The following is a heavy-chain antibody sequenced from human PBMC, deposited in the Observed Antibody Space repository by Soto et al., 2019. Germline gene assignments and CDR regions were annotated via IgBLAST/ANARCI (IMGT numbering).Heavy chain of an antibody. J-gene: IGHJ4*02. D-gene: IGHD4-17*01. CDR1: GFSFSHYA. V-gene: IGHV3-30*18. Sequence: QVQLVESGGGVVQPGRSLRLSCAASGFSFSHYAMHWVRRAPGKGLEWVALISYDGSNKFYADSVKGRFTISRDNYKNTLYLQMNGLRTEDTAVYYCAKTGRYYGDAPNDYWGQGTLVTVSS. CDR3: AKTGRYYGDAPNDY. CDR2: ISYDGSNK.